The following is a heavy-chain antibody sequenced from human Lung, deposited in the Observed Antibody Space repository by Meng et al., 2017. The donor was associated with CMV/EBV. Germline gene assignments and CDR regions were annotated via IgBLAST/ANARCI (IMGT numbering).Heavy chain of an antibody. CDR3: ARIWGDALYNWFDP. J-gene: IGHJ5*02. CDR1: GFSLSNARMG. Sequence: GXXLVXPTETPTLTFTICGFSLSNARMGVSWIRHPPGKALEWIAHIFSNDDKSYSTSLKSRLTISKDNSKSQVVLTMTNMDAVDTARYYCARIWGDALYNWFDPXGQGXLVTVSS. D-gene: IGHD3-16*01. CDR2: IFSNDDK. V-gene: IGHV2-26*03.